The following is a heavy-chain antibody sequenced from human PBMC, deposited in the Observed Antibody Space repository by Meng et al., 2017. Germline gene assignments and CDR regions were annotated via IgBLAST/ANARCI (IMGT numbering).Heavy chain of an antibody. J-gene: IGHJ4*02. Sequence: VELVVSVAEVKKPGASVKVSCNPSGYSFTAYYIHWLRQAPGQGLEWMGRIDPNSGVTEYAHKFHGRVTVTGDTSISTAYMGLRRLTSDDTAVYYCARDEDISAAGKLFGDYWGQGTLVTVSS. CDR2: IDPNSGVT. CDR1: GYSFTAYY. CDR3: ARDEDISAAGKLFGDY. V-gene: IGHV1-2*06. D-gene: IGHD6-13*01.